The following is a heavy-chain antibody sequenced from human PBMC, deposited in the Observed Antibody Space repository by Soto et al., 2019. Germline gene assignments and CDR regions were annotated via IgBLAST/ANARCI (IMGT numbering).Heavy chain of an antibody. CDR3: ARSPEATVTAFDY. J-gene: IGHJ4*02. V-gene: IGHV4-31*03. D-gene: IGHD4-17*01. CDR1: GGSISSGGYY. CDR2: IYYSGST. Sequence: QVQLQESGPGLVKPSQTLSLTCTVSGGSISSGGYYWSWIRQHPGKGLEWIGYIYYSGSTYYNPYLKSRVTISGDTSKNQFPLKLSSVTAADTAVYYCARSPEATVTAFDYWGQGTLVTVSS.